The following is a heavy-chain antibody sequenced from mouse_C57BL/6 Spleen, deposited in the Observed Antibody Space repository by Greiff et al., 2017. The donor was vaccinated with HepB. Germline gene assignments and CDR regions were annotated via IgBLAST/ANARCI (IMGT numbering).Heavy chain of an antibody. D-gene: IGHD1-1*01. CDR1: GYAFSSSW. CDR2: IYPGDGDT. V-gene: IGHV1-82*01. J-gene: IGHJ2*01. Sequence: VQLQQSGPELVKPGASVKISCKASGYAFSSSWMNWVKQRPGKGLEWIGRIYPGDGDTNYNGKFKGKATLTADKSSSTAYMQLSSLTSEDSAVYFCARNPSITTVVAPDYWGQGTTLTVSS. CDR3: ARNPSITTVVAPDY.